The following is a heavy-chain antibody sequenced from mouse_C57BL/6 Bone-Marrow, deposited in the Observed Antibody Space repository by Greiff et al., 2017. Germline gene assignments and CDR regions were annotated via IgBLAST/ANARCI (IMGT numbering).Heavy chain of an antibody. Sequence: EVKVVESGGGLVKPGGSLKLSCAASGFTFSSYTMSWVRQTPEKRLEWVATISGGGGNTYYPDSVKGRFTISRDNAKNTLYLQMSSLRSEDTALYYCARLRKFAYWGQGTLVTVSA. D-gene: IGHD1-1*01. V-gene: IGHV5-9*01. CDR2: ISGGGGNT. CDR3: ARLRKFAY. CDR1: GFTFSSYT. J-gene: IGHJ3*01.